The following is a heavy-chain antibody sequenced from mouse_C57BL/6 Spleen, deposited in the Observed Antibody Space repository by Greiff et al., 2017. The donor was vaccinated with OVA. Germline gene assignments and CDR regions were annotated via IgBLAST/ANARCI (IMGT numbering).Heavy chain of an antibody. Sequence: DVMLVESGGGLVKPGGSLKLSCAASGFTFSSYAMSWVRQTPEKRLEWVATISDGGSYTYYPDNVKGRFTISRDNAKNNLYLQMSQLKSEDTAMYYCARSGSSYLYYFDYWGQGTTLTVSS. J-gene: IGHJ2*01. D-gene: IGHD1-1*01. V-gene: IGHV5-4*03. CDR2: ISDGGSYT. CDR3: ARSGSSYLYYFDY. CDR1: GFTFSSYA.